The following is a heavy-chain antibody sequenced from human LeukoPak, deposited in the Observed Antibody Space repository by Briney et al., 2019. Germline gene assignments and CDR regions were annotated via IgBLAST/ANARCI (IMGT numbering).Heavy chain of an antibody. CDR3: TRHGPSGYSSRQGDY. CDR1: GFTFSSYA. Sequence: QPGGSLRLSCAASGFTFSSYAMSWVRQAPGKGLEWVSAISGSGGSTYYADSVKGRFTIPRDNSKNTAYLQMNSLKTEDTAVYYCTRHGPSGYSSRQGDYWGQGTLVTVSS. V-gene: IGHV3-23*01. J-gene: IGHJ4*02. CDR2: ISGSGGST. D-gene: IGHD6-13*01.